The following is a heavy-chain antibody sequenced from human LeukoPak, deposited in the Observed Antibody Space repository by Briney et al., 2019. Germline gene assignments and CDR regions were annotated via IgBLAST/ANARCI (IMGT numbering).Heavy chain of an antibody. D-gene: IGHD2-8*01. V-gene: IGHV3-7*01. CDR2: IKPAGSEK. Sequence: PGGSLRLSCAASGFTFSSFWMSWVRLAPGRGLGWVANIKPAGSEKYYVDSVKGRFTIPRDNAKNSLYLQMNSLRAEDTAVYYCGRVGYCTKGICYEVFDNWGQGTLVTVAS. J-gene: IGHJ4*02. CDR3: GRVGYCTKGICYEVFDN. CDR1: GFTFSSFW.